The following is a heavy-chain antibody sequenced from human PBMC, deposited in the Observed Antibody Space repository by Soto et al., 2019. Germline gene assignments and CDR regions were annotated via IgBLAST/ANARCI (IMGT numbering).Heavy chain of an antibody. CDR1: GFTFSSYG. Sequence: QVQLVESVGGVVQPGRSLRLFCAASGFTFSSYGMHWVRQAPGKGLEWVAVISYDGSNKYYADSVKGRFTISRDNSKNTLYLQMNSLRAEDTAVYYCAKGALRGYSLDYWGQGTLVTVSS. CDR3: AKGALRGYSLDY. CDR2: ISYDGSNK. D-gene: IGHD5-18*01. J-gene: IGHJ4*02. V-gene: IGHV3-30*18.